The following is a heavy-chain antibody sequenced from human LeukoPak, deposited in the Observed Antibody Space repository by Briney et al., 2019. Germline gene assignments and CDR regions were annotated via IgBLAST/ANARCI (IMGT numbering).Heavy chain of an antibody. CDR1: GYTFTSYD. J-gene: IGHJ6*03. D-gene: IGHD3-9*01. Sequence: ASAKVSCKASGYTFTSYDINWVRQATGQGLEWMGWMNPNSGNTGYAQKFQGRVTMTRNTSISTAYMELSSLRSEDTAVYYCAGASTGYYLYYYYYYMDVWGKGTTATVSS. CDR2: MNPNSGNT. CDR3: AGASTGYYLYYYYYYMDV. V-gene: IGHV1-8*01.